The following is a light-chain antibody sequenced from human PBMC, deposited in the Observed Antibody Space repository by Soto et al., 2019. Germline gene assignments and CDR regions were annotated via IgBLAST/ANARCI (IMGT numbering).Light chain of an antibody. J-gene: IGLJ2*01. V-gene: IGLV2-14*01. CDR1: SSDVGGYNY. CDR3: SSYTSSSTVL. CDR2: DVS. Sequence: QSALTQPASVSGSPGQSITISCTGTSSDVGGYNYVSWYQQHPGKAPKLTIYDVSNRPSGVSNRLSGSKSGNTASLTISGLQAEDEADYYCSSYTSSSTVLFGGGTKLTVL.